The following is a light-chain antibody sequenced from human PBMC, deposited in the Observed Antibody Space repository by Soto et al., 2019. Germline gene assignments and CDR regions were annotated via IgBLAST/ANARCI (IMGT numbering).Light chain of an antibody. CDR2: AAS. J-gene: IGKJ1*01. V-gene: IGKV1-39*01. Sequence: DIQMTHSPSSLSASVGDRVTITCRASQSISSYLNWYQQKPGKAPKLLIYAASSLQSGVTSRFSGSGSGTDFTLTISSLQPEDFATYYCQQSYSTPRTFGQGTTVEIK. CDR1: QSISSY. CDR3: QQSYSTPRT.